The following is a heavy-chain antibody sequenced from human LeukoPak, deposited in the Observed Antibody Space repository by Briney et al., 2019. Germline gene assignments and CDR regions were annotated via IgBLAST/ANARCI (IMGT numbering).Heavy chain of an antibody. V-gene: IGHV4-59*08. CDR1: GGPISSYY. J-gene: IGHJ3*02. CDR3: ARRFPCGGDCFYDAFDI. Sequence: SETLSLTCTVSGGPISSYYWSWVRQPPGKGLEWIGYIYYSGSTSYNPSLKGRVTISVDTSKNQFSLKLSSVTAADTAVYYCARRFPCGGDCFYDAFDIWGQGTMVTVSS. D-gene: IGHD2-21*02. CDR2: IYYSGST.